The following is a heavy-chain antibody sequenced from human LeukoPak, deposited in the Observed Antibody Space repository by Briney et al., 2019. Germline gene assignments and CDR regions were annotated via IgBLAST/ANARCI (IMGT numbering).Heavy chain of an antibody. J-gene: IGHJ4*02. Sequence: ASVKVSCKASGYTFTSCDINWVRQATGQGLEWMGWMNPNSGNTGYAQKFQGRVTMTRNTSISTAYMELSSLRSEDTAVYYCARGYWRIAAAGTGYWGQGTLVTVSS. V-gene: IGHV1-8*01. CDR3: ARGYWRIAAAGTGY. D-gene: IGHD6-13*01. CDR1: GYTFTSCD. CDR2: MNPNSGNT.